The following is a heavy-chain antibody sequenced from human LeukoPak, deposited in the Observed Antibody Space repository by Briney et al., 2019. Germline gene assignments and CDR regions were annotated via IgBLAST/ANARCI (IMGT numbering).Heavy chain of an antibody. V-gene: IGHV3-7*03. CDR2: IKQDGSEK. D-gene: IGHD6-13*01. CDR1: GFTFSSYW. CDR3: AKDIRYSSTWYPAFDI. Sequence: GGSLRLSRAASGFTFSSYWMSWVRQAPGKGLEWVANIKQDGSEKYYVDSVKGRFTISRDNAKNSLYLQMNSLRAEDTALYYCAKDIRYSSTWYPAFDIWGQGTMVTVSS. J-gene: IGHJ3*02.